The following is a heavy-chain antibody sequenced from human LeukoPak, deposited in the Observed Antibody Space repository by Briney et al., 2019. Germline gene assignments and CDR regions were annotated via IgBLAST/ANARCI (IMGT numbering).Heavy chain of an antibody. Sequence: PSETLSLTCAVSGGSISSGGYSWIWIRQPPGKGLEWIGYIYHSGSTYYNPSLKSRVTISVDRSKNQFSLKLSSVTAADTAVYYCARALYDSSGYFDYWGQGTLVTVSS. CDR3: ARALYDSSGYFDY. CDR1: GGSISSGGYS. V-gene: IGHV4-30-2*01. CDR2: IYHSGST. J-gene: IGHJ4*02. D-gene: IGHD3-22*01.